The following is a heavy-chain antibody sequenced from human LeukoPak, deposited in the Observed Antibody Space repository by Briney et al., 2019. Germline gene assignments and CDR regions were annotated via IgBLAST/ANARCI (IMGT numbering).Heavy chain of an antibody. V-gene: IGHV3-30*02. CDR3: ARDGTTVTTRRYYYMDV. CDR1: GFTFSSYV. CDR2: IRYDGSNI. D-gene: IGHD4-17*01. J-gene: IGHJ6*03. Sequence: GGSLRLSCAASGFTFSSYVMHWVRQAPGKGLEWVAFIRYDGSNIYYADSVKGRFTISRDNSKNTLYLQMNSLRAEDTAVYYCARDGTTVTTRRYYYMDVWGKGTTVTVSS.